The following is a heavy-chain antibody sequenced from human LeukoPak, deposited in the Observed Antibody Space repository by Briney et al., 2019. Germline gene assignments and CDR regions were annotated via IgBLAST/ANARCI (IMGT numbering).Heavy chain of an antibody. J-gene: IGHJ5*02. Sequence: ASVKVSCKASGYTFTSYYMHWVRQVPGQGLEWMGIINPSGGSTSYAQKFQGRVTMTRDTSTSTVYMELSSLRSEDTAVYYCARVIDSSGYYSNWFDPWGQGTLVTVSS. CDR1: GYTFTSYY. D-gene: IGHD3-22*01. CDR2: INPSGGST. V-gene: IGHV1-46*01. CDR3: ARVIDSSGYYSNWFDP.